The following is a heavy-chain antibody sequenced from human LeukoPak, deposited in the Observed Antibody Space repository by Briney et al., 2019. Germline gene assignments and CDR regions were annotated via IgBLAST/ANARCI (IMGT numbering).Heavy chain of an antibody. D-gene: IGHD1-1*01. CDR2: ISSSSSNI. V-gene: IGHV3-21*01. Sequence: GGSLRLSCAASGFTFSSYSMNWDRQAPGKGLEWVSSISSSSSNIYYADSVKGRFTISRDNAKNSLYLQMNSLRVEDTAVYYCARCTTGRTFGSLREIKRSREIDYWGQGTLVTVSS. J-gene: IGHJ4*02. CDR3: ARCTTGRTFGSLREIKRSREIDY. CDR1: GFTFSSYS.